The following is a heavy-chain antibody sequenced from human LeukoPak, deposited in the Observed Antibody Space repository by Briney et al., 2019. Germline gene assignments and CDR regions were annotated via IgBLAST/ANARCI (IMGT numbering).Heavy chain of an antibody. J-gene: IGHJ4*02. Sequence: GGSLRLSCAASGFTVSSSYMNWVRQAPGKGLEWVSVTYSSGNTYYADSVKGRFTVSRDNSKNTLYLQMNSLRPDDTAVYYCARRINTAWGIDYWGQGTLVTVAA. CDR1: GFTVSSSY. CDR3: ARRINTAWGIDY. CDR2: TYSSGNT. V-gene: IGHV3-53*01. D-gene: IGHD3-16*01.